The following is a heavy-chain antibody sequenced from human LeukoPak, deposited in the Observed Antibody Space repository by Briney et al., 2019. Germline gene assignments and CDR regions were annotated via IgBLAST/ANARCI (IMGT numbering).Heavy chain of an antibody. D-gene: IGHD2-2*01. CDR2: INPNSGGT. J-gene: IGHJ5*02. CDR1: GYTFTGYY. CDR3: ARVLPAASRTPPVNWFDP. V-gene: IGHV1-2*02. Sequence: ASVKVSCKASGYTFTGYYMHWVRQAPGQGLEWMGWINPNSGGTNYAQKFQGRVTMTRDTSISTAYMELSRLRSDDTAVYYCARVLPAASRTPPVNWFDPWGQGTLVTVSS.